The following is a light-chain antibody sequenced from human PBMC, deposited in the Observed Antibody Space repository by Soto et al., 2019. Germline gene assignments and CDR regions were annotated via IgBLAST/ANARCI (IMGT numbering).Light chain of an antibody. CDR3: SSYTRSTTLDVV. CDR1: SSDVGGHNY. Sequence: QSALAQPAPVSGSPGQSITISCTGTSSDVGGHNYVSWYQQHPGTAPKLMIYEVTNRPSGVSNRFSGSKSGNTASLTISGLQAEDQANYYCSSYTRSTTLDVVFGGGTQRTVL. V-gene: IGLV2-14*01. CDR2: EVT. J-gene: IGLJ2*01.